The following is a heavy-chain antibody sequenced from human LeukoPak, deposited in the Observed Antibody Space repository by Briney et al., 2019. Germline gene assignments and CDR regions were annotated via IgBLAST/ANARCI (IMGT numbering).Heavy chain of an antibody. J-gene: IGHJ5*02. CDR2: MNPNSGNT. Sequence: ASVKVSCKSSGYTFTNYGISWVRQAPGQGLECMGWMNPNSGNTGYAQKFQGRVTMTRNTSISTAYMELSSLRSEDTAVYYCARGLRSYGSGKGWFDPWGQGTLVTVSS. V-gene: IGHV1-8*02. CDR3: ARGLRSYGSGKGWFDP. D-gene: IGHD3-10*01. CDR1: GYTFTNYG.